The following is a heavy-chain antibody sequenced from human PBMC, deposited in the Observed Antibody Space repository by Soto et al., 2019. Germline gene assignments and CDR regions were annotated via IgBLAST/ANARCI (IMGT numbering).Heavy chain of an antibody. CDR1: GGSFSGYY. D-gene: IGHD6-13*01. CDR3: ARAHRDRQLVWWFDP. Sequence: SETLSLTCAVYGGSFSGYYWSWIRQPPGKGLEWIGEINHSGSTNYNPSLKSRVTISVDTSKNQFSLKLSSVTATDTAVYYCARAHRDRQLVWWFDPWGQGTLVTVSS. J-gene: IGHJ5*02. V-gene: IGHV4-34*01. CDR2: INHSGST.